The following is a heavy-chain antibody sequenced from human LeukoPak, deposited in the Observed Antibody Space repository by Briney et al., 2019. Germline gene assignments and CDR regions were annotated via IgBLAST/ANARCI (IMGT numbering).Heavy chain of an antibody. CDR2: AFYRSQWQR. D-gene: IGHD2-15*01. V-gene: IGHV6-1*01. Sequence: SQTLSLTCAISGDSVSSNTAAWNWIRQSPSRGLEWLGRAFYRSQWQRDYAVSVRSRIAVNPDTSKNQFSLQLNSLTPEVTAVYYCARDRGGAVTAYSDAFDVWSQGTMVTVSS. CDR1: GDSVSSNTAA. J-gene: IGHJ3*01. CDR3: ARDRGGAVTAYSDAFDV.